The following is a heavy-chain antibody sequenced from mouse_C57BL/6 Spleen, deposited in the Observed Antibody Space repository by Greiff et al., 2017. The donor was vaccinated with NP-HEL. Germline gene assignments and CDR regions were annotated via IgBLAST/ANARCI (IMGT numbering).Heavy chain of an antibody. CDR2: INPYNGGT. Sequence: VQLQQSGPVLVKPGASVKMSCKASGYTFADYYMNWVKQSHGKSLEWIGVINPYNGGTSYNQKFKGKATLTVDQSSSTAYMDLNSLTSEDSAIYYCARAVNTGAFDYWGQGTTLTVSS. CDR1: GYTFADYY. J-gene: IGHJ2*01. V-gene: IGHV1-19*01. CDR3: ARAVNTGAFDY. D-gene: IGHD1-1*01.